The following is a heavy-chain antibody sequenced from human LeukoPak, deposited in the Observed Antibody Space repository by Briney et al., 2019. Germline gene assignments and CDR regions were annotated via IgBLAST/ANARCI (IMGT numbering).Heavy chain of an antibody. J-gene: IGHJ4*02. V-gene: IGHV3-7*01. CDR1: GFTFSSYW. CDR3: ARDWQLGDDSTGPDY. D-gene: IGHD3-22*01. CDR2: IKQDGSEK. Sequence: PGGSLRLSCAASGFTFSSYWMSWVRQAPGKGLEWVANIKQDGSEKYYVDSVKGRFTISRDNAKNSLYLQMNSLRAEDTAVYYCARDWQLGDDSTGPDYWGQGTLVTVSS.